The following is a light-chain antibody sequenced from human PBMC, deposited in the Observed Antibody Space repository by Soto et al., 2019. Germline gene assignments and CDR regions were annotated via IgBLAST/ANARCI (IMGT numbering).Light chain of an antibody. J-gene: IGKJ2*01. CDR1: QTVLNSSNKKNH. CDR3: NQYYIAPRT. V-gene: IGKV4-1*01. CDR2: WAS. Sequence: DIVMTQTPDSLAVSLGERATINCKSSQTVLNSSNKKNHLAWYQQKPGQPPKLLIYWASTRESGVPDRFSGSGSGTDFTLTISSLQAEDVAVYYCNQYYIAPRTFGQGTKLEIK.